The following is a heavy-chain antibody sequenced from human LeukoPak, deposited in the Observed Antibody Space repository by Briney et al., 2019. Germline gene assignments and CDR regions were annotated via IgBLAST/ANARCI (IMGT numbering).Heavy chain of an antibody. CDR3: ARDSSSWYSTAFDI. J-gene: IGHJ3*02. Sequence: GGSLRLSCAASGFTFSSYSMNWVRQAPGKGLEWVSYISSSSSTIYYADSVKGRFPISRDNAKNSLYLQMNSLRAEDTAVYYCARDSSSWYSTAFDIWGQGTMVTVSS. CDR1: GFTFSSYS. V-gene: IGHV3-48*01. CDR2: ISSSSSTI. D-gene: IGHD6-13*01.